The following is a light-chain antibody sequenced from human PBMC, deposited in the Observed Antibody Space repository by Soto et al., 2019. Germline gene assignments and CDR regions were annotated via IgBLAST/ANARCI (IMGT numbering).Light chain of an antibody. Sequence: DIQLTQSPSFVSASVGDRVTITCRASQGISSSLAWYQQKPGEAPKLLIYAASTLQSGVPSRFSGSGYGTEFTLTISSLQPEDFASYYCQLLDSFPLTFGQGTRLEIK. CDR2: AAS. CDR1: QGISSS. J-gene: IGKJ5*01. V-gene: IGKV1-9*01. CDR3: QLLDSFPLT.